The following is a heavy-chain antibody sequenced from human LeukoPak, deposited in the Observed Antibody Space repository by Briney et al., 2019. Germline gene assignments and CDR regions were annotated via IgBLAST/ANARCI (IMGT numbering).Heavy chain of an antibody. J-gene: IGHJ4*02. CDR2: INHSGST. CDR1: GGSFSGYY. Sequence: SETLSLTCAVYGGSFSGYYWSWIRQPPGKGLEWIGEINHSGSTNYNPSLKGRVTISVDTSKNQFSLKLSSVTAADTAVYYCARDDPWGYYDSWGQGTLVTVSS. V-gene: IGHV4-34*01. CDR3: ARDDPWGYYDS. D-gene: IGHD7-27*01.